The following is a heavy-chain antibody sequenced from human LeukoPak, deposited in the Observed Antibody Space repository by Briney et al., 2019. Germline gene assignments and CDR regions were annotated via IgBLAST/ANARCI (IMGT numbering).Heavy chain of an antibody. Sequence: PGGSLRLSCAASGFTFSSYSMNWVRQAPGKGLEWVSSISSSSSYIYYADSVKGRFTISRDNAKNSLYLQMNSLRAEDTAVYRCARGDGYSYGLTDYWGQGTLVTVSS. D-gene: IGHD5-18*01. CDR1: GFTFSSYS. CDR2: ISSSSSYI. J-gene: IGHJ4*02. CDR3: ARGDGYSYGLTDY. V-gene: IGHV3-21*01.